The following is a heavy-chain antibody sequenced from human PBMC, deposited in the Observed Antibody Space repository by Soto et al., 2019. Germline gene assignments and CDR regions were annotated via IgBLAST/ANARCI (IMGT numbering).Heavy chain of an antibody. Sequence: LRLSCTTSGFSFSDYDMHWVRQVPGKGLEWVSTIGAARDPYYTGAVKHRFTISRENARNSMFLQMNSVTVGDTAVYYCARAYTGRLPRRADYYDALAVWARGIMVP. D-gene: IGHD1-26*01. CDR1: GFSFSDYD. J-gene: IGHJ3*01. CDR2: IGAARDP. CDR3: ARAYTGRLPRRADYYDALAV. V-gene: IGHV3-13*02.